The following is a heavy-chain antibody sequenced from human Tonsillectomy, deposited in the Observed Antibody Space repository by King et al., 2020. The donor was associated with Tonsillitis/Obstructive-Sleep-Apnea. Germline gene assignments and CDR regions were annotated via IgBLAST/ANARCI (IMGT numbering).Heavy chain of an antibody. CDR2: INHSGGT. Sequence: VQLQQWGAGLLKPSETLSLTCAVHDGSFSGNYWTWIRQPPGKGLEWIGEINHSGGTKYNPSLKGRATISVDTPKSHFSLMLNSVTAADTAVYYCARVGNCSRAGSFDCWGQGTLITVSS. V-gene: IGHV4-34*01. CDR3: ARVGNCSRAGSFDC. J-gene: IGHJ4*02. D-gene: IGHD2-2*03. CDR1: DGSFSGNY.